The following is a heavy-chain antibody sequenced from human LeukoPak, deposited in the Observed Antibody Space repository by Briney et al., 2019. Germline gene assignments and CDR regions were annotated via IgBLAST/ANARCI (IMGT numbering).Heavy chain of an antibody. CDR3: ARDGSIAARPVNYYYYYYMDV. CDR1: GGTFSSYA. Sequence: SVKVSCKASGGTFSSYAISWVRQAPGQGLEWMGGIIPIFGTTNYAQKFQDRVTITADKSTSTAYMELSSLRSEDTAVYYCARDGSIAARPVNYYYYYYMDVWGKGTTVTVSS. D-gene: IGHD6-6*01. J-gene: IGHJ6*03. CDR2: IIPIFGTT. V-gene: IGHV1-69*06.